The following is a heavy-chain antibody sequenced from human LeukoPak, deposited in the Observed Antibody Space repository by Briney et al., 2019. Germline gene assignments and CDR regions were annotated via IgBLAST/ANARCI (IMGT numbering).Heavy chain of an antibody. CDR3: ARGGYYYYGSGSYDY. J-gene: IGHJ4*02. D-gene: IGHD3-10*01. CDR1: GDSVSSNSAA. CDR2: TYYRSKWYN. Sequence: SQTLSLTCAISGDSVSSNSAAWNWIRQSPSRGLEWLGRTYYRSKWYNEYAVSVKSRITINPDTSKNQFTLQVNSVTPEDTAVYYCARGGYYYYGSGSYDYWGQGTLVTVSS. V-gene: IGHV6-1*01.